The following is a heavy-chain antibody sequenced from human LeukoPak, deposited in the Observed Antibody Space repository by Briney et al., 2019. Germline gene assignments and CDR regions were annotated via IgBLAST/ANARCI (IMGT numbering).Heavy chain of an antibody. D-gene: IGHD6-13*01. CDR2: IYYSGST. CDR1: GGSISSSSYY. V-gene: IGHV4-39*02. J-gene: IGHJ4*02. CDR3: ARDPIAAAGFSEDY. Sequence: SETLSLTCTVSGGSISSSSYYWGWIRQPPGKGLEWIGSIYYSGSTYYNPSLKSRVAISVDTSKTQFSLKLSSVTAADTAVYYCARDPIAAAGFSEDYWGQGTLVTVSS.